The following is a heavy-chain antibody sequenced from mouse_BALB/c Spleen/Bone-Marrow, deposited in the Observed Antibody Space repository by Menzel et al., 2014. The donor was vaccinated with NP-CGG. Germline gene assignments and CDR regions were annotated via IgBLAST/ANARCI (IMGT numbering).Heavy chain of an antibody. J-gene: IGHJ4*01. CDR2: IWAGGST. Sequence: VHLVESGPGLVAPSQSLSIPCTVSGFSLTSYGVHWVRQPPGKGLEWLGVIWAGGSTNYNSALMSRLSISKDNSKSQVFLKMNSLQTDDTAMYYCARDGVYGSHYYAMDYWGQGTSVTVSS. D-gene: IGHD1-1*02. CDR3: ARDGVYGSHYYAMDY. V-gene: IGHV2-9*02. CDR1: GFSLTSYG.